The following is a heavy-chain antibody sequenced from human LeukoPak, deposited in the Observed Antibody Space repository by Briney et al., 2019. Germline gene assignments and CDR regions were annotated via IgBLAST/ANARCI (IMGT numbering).Heavy chain of an antibody. CDR2: IRYDGNNK. CDR1: GFTFSSYD. CDR3: ARGAPGDYDYVAFDY. J-gene: IGHJ4*02. Sequence: GGSLRLSCAASGFTFSSYDMQWVRQAPGKGLEWVALIRYDGNNKYYADSVKGRFTISRDNSKNTLYLQMNSLRAEDTAVYYCARGAPGDYDYVAFDYRGQGALVTVSS. V-gene: IGHV3-30*02. D-gene: IGHD5-12*01.